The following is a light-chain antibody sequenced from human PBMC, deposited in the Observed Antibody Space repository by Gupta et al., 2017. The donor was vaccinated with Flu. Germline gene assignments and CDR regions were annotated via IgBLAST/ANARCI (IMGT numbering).Light chain of an antibody. CDR1: SSNIGSNT. V-gene: IGLV1-44*01. J-gene: IGLJ3*02. CDR2: GYN. Sequence: QSELPQPPSVSGVPGQRVIISCSGTSSNIGSNTENWFQQLPGTAPRLLIYGYNQRPSGVPDRFSGSKSGTSASLAISGLHSEDEGDYYCASWDDSLNAWVFGGGTKLTVL. CDR3: ASWDDSLNAWV.